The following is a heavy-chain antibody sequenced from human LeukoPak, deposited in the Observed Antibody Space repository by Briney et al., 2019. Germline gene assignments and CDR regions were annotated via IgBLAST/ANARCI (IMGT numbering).Heavy chain of an antibody. D-gene: IGHD6-19*01. CDR3: ARHLRPGVAGFDY. Sequence: PSETPSLTCTVSGGSIHGYYWTWVRQPPGKGLEWIGFIYYSGSTQYNPSLKSRATILVDTSNNQFSLVLSSVTAADTAVYYCARHLRPGVAGFDYWGQGALVTVSS. CDR2: IYYSGST. CDR1: GGSIHGYY. J-gene: IGHJ4*02. V-gene: IGHV4-59*08.